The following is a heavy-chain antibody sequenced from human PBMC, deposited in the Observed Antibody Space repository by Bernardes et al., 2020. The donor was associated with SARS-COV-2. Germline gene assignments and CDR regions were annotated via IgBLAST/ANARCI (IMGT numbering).Heavy chain of an antibody. J-gene: IGHJ4*02. D-gene: IGHD4-17*01. Sequence: GWSLRLSCAASGFNFSGSAIQWVRQPSGKGLEWIGRIRSKPKGYATTYAASLKGRFVISRDDSRNTAYLQMHSLKIEDTAVYYCTGDYLYWDQGTLVSVSS. CDR2: IRSKPKGYAT. CDR1: GFNFSGSA. CDR3: TGDYLY. V-gene: IGHV3-73*01.